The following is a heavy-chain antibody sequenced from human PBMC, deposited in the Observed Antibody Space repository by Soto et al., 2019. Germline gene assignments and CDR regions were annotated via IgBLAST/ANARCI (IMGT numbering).Heavy chain of an antibody. Sequence: QVQLVQSGAEVKKPGSSVKVSCKASGGTFSTYTITWVRQAPGQGLEWMGRIIPIIGIINYAQKFQGRVPISADKFTGTAYIELTGLRSDDTAVYYCAGDPDSHYNDSHASSYPWGQGTLVTVSS. D-gene: IGHD4-4*01. CDR1: GGTFSTYT. V-gene: IGHV1-69*08. CDR3: AGDPDSHYNDSHASSYP. J-gene: IGHJ5*02. CDR2: IIPIIGII.